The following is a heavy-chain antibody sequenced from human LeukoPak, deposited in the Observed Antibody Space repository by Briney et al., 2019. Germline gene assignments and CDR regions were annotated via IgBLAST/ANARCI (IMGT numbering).Heavy chain of an antibody. CDR2: ISTDGYTT. CDR3: VVGGSPGY. J-gene: IGHJ4*02. Sequence: PGGSLRLSCAASGLAFSAYKMHWVRQAPRKGLVWVSRISTDGYTTDYADFVQGRFTASRDNTKNTWSLEMNSLRAKDTAVYYCVVGGSPGYWGQGTLVTVSS. D-gene: IGHD2-15*01. V-gene: IGHV3-74*01. CDR1: GLAFSAYK.